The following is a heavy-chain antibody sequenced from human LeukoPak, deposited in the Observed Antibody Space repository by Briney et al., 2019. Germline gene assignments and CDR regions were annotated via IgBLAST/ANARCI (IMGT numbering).Heavy chain of an antibody. Sequence: TSETLSLTCTVSGGSISSGNYYRTWIRQHPGKGLEWIGYIYYSGTTFYNPSLKSRVTISIDTSKNQFSLKLTSVTAADTAVYYCARADYYGSSAYPYWGQGTLVTVSS. J-gene: IGHJ4*02. CDR3: ARADYYGSSAYPY. V-gene: IGHV4-31*03. CDR2: IYYSGTT. D-gene: IGHD3-22*01. CDR1: GGSISSGNYY.